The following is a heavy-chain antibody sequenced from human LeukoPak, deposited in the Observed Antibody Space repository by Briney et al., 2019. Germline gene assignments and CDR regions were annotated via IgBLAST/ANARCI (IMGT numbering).Heavy chain of an antibody. CDR1: GYTFTGYY. CDR2: INPNSGGT. V-gene: IGHV1-2*02. CDR3: ARGLIYYDSSGNQ. Sequence: GASVKVSCKASGYTFTGYYMHWVRQAPGQGLEWMGWINPNSGGTNYAQKFQGRVTMTRDTSISTAYMELSRLRSDDTAVHYCARGLIYYDSSGNQWGQGTLVTVSS. D-gene: IGHD3-22*01. J-gene: IGHJ4*02.